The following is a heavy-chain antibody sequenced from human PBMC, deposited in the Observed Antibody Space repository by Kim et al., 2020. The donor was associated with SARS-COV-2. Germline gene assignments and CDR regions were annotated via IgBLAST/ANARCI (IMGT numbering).Heavy chain of an antibody. J-gene: IGHJ5*02. CDR2: IDPSDSYT. CDR1: GYSFTSYW. V-gene: IGHV5-10-1*01. CDR3: ARHSEGIAATNWFDP. D-gene: IGHD6-13*01. Sequence: GESLKISCKCSGYSFTSYWISWVRQMPGKGLEWMGRIDPSDSYTNYSPSFQGHVTISADKSISTAYLQWSSLKASDTAMYYCARHSEGIAATNWFDPWGQGTLVTVSS.